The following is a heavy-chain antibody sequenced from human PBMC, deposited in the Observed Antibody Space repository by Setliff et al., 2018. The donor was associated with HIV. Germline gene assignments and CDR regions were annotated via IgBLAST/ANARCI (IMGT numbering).Heavy chain of an antibody. CDR3: ARPFDQ. CDR2: IGQDGSEK. J-gene: IGHJ4*02. V-gene: IGHV3-7*01. CDR1: GFTFMNYA. Sequence: GGSLRLPCAASGFTFMNYAKSWVRQAPGKGLEWVANIGQDGSEKNYVDSVKGRFTISRDNAKNSLYLQMDSLRVEDTAVYYCARPFDQWGQGALVTVSS.